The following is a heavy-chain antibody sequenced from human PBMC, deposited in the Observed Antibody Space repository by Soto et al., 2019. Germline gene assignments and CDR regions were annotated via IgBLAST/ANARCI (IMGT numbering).Heavy chain of an antibody. CDR3: AGKNLGDFDL. CDR1: GGSIDSSNYF. D-gene: IGHD1-26*01. V-gene: IGHV4-39*01. CDR2: ISYSGKT. Sequence: QLQLQESGPGLVRPSETLSLNCTISGGSIDSSNYFWGWVRQPPGKGLEWIGTISYSGKTYYNPSIKSRVTISVDSSKTQFSLKLTSVTAPDTAVYSCAGKNLGDFDLWGRGTLVTVSS. J-gene: IGHJ2*01.